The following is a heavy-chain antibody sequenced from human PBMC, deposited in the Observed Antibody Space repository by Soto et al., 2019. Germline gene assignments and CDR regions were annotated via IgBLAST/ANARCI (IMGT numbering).Heavy chain of an antibody. CDR1: GYTFTSYD. D-gene: IGHD3-22*01. CDR3: ARGEGGDYYDSSGYYTDLDY. CDR2: INPSGGST. Sequence: ASVKVSCKASGYTFTSYDINWVRQAPGQGLEWMGIINPSGGSTSYAQKFQGRVTMTRDTSTSTVYMELSSLRSEDTAVYYCARGEGGDYYDSSGYYTDLDYWGQGTLVTVSS. J-gene: IGHJ4*02. V-gene: IGHV1-46*03.